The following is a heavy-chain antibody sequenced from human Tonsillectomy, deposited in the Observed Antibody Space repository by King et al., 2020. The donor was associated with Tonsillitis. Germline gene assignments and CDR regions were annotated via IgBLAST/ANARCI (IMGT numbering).Heavy chain of an antibody. J-gene: IGHJ4*02. CDR1: GFTVSSNY. D-gene: IGHD3-22*01. V-gene: IGHV3-53*01. CDR3: ARDRVYYDSSGYYWNFDY. CDR2: IYSGGST. Sequence: DVQLVESGGGLIQPGGSLRLSCAASGFTVSSNYMSWVRQAPGKGLEWVSVIYSGGSTYYADSVKGRFTISRDNSKNTLYLKMNSLRTEETAVYYCARDRVYYDSSGYYWNFDYWGQGTLVTVSS.